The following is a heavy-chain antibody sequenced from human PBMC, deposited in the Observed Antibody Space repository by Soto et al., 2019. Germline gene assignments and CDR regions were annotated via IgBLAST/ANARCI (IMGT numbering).Heavy chain of an antibody. Sequence: PGESLKISCEASGYTLTNHWIGWMSQMPGKGLEWMGLIYFANSDTKYSPSFQGQVTISADKSTSTAYLQWSSLRASNTATYHCAHAIHGTTYFNWGQGTLVTVSS. CDR3: AHAIHGTTYFN. CDR1: GYTLTNHW. J-gene: IGHJ4*02. V-gene: IGHV5-51*01. D-gene: IGHD1-1*01. CDR2: IYFANSDT.